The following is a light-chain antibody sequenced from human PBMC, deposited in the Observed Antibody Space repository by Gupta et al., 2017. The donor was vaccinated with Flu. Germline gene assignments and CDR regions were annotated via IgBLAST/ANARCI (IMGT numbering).Light chain of an antibody. Sequence: DIQMTQSPSSLSASVGDRVTITCRASQSIASYVNGYQQKLGEAPKLLIYVASSVKSGVPSSFSGSGSGTDFTLTISRRQPEDFATYYCQQRDNTPFPFGQGTXVEIK. CDR3: QQRDNTPFP. CDR1: QSIASY. CDR2: VAS. J-gene: IGKJ1*01. V-gene: IGKV1-39*01.